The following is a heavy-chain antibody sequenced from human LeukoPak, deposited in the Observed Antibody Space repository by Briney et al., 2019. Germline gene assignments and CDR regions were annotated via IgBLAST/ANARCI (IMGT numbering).Heavy chain of an antibody. Sequence: GASVKVSCKASGYTFTSYGISWVRQAPGQGLEWMGWISAYNGNTNSAQKFQGRVTLTTNTSTSTAYMELSSLRSDDTAVYYCARDLATVVVIAANPFDYWGQGTLVTVSS. D-gene: IGHD2-15*01. CDR2: ISAYNGNT. CDR3: ARDLATVVVIAANPFDY. V-gene: IGHV1-18*01. J-gene: IGHJ4*02. CDR1: GYTFTSYG.